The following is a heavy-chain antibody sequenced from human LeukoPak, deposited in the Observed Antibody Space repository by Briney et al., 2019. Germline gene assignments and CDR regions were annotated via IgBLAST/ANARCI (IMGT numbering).Heavy chain of an antibody. CDR3: ATLPGNDAFDI. D-gene: IGHD4-23*01. CDR1: GFTFSSYA. J-gene: IGHJ3*02. Sequence: GGSLRLSCAASGFTFSSYAMHWVRQAPGKGLEYVSAISSNGGSTYYANSVKGRFTISRDNSKNTLYLQMGSLRAEDMAVYYCATLPGNDAFDIWGQGTMVTVYS. CDR2: ISSNGGST. V-gene: IGHV3-64*01.